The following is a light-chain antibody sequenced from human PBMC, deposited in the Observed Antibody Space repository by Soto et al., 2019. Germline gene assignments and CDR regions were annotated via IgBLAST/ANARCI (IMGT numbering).Light chain of an antibody. CDR3: QQRLKFLLT. V-gene: IGKV3-11*01. Sequence: EIVLTQSPATLSLSPGERATLSCTASQSVSSYLAWYQQKPGQAPRLLMYDTSNRAPGIPARFSGSGSGTDFTLTIISLEPEAFAVYFCQQRLKFLLTFGQGTKVDI. CDR1: QSVSSY. CDR2: DTS. J-gene: IGKJ1*01.